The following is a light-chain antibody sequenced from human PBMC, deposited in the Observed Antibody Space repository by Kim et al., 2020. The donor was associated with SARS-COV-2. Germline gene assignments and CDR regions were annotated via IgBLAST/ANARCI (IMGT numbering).Light chain of an antibody. CDR3: QQYDRPPWT. J-gene: IGKJ1*01. Sequence: SPGDNATLSCRATQSVISSFIAWYQQKPGPAPRLLIYGASSGATGIPDRFRGSGSGTDFTLTISSLEPEDFAVYYCQQYDRPPWTFGQGTKVDIK. CDR2: GAS. CDR1: QSVISSF. V-gene: IGKV3-20*01.